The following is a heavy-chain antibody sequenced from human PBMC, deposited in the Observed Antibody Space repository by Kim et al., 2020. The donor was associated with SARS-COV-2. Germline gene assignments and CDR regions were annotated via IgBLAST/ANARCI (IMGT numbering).Heavy chain of an antibody. CDR2: I. CDR3: AITQIAAASDY. Sequence: IYYADSVKGRFTISRDNAKNSLYLQMNSLRAEDTAVYYCAITQIAAASDYWGQGTVVTVSS. J-gene: IGHJ4*02. V-gene: IGHV3-21*01. D-gene: IGHD6-13*01.